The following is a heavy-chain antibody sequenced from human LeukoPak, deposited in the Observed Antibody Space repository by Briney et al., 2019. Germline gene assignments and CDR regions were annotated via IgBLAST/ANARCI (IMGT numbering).Heavy chain of an antibody. CDR1: GFIFNHHA. Sequence: GGSLRLSCAASGFIFNHHAMHWVRQAPGRGLEWVAGIWSDKSNRFYADSVRGRFTISRDDSRKTLYLQMERTAAEDTAIYYCAKDAQRGFDYSNSLENWGQGALVTVAS. D-gene: IGHD4-11*01. CDR3: AKDAQRGFDYSNSLEN. CDR2: IWSDKSNR. J-gene: IGHJ4*02. V-gene: IGHV3-33*06.